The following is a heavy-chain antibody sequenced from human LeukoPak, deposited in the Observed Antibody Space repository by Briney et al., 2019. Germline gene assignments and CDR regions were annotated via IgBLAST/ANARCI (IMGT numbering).Heavy chain of an antibody. J-gene: IGHJ4*02. Sequence: SETLSLTCTVSGGSISSSSYYWGWIRQPPGTGLEWIGSIYYSGSTYYNPSLKSRVTISVDTSKNQFSLKLSSVTAADTAVYYCARQYSSSSWPSDYFDYWGQGTLVTVSS. CDR2: IYYSGST. CDR1: GGSISSSSYY. V-gene: IGHV4-39*01. CDR3: ARQYSSSSWPSDYFDY. D-gene: IGHD6-6*01.